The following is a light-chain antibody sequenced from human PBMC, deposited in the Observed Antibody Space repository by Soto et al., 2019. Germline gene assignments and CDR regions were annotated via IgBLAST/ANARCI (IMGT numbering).Light chain of an antibody. J-gene: IGKJ1*01. CDR2: GAS. CDR1: QSVSNNY. CDR3: QQYGRSGT. V-gene: IGKV3-20*01. Sequence: EIVLTQSPGTLSLSPGERATLSCRASQSVSNNYLAWYQQKPGPAPRLLIYGASNRATGIPDRFGGSGSATVFTLTISRLAPEDFAVYYCQQYGRSGTFGQGTKVDIK.